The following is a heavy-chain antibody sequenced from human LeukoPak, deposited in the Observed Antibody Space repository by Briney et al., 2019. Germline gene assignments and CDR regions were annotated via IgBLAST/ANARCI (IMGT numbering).Heavy chain of an antibody. V-gene: IGHV1-18*01. J-gene: IGHJ4*02. CDR2: ISCYNGDT. CDR3: ARDPSNTSGRNILFDY. Sequence: ASVKVSCKASGYTCTRYGISWVRQAPGQGLEWLGWISCYNGDTNYAQNLQGRVTMTTDTSTTTVYMELRSLRSDDTAVYYCARDPSNTSGRNILFDYWGRGTLVTVSS. D-gene: IGHD6-19*01. CDR1: GYTCTRYG.